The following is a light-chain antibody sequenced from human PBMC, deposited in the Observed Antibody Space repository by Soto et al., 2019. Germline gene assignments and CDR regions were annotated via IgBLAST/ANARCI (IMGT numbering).Light chain of an antibody. CDR3: SSYMSTSRYV. Sequence: QSVLTQPASVSGSPGQSITISCSGTNSDVGGYNYVSWYQQHPGKAPKLMIYDVSYRPSGISNRFSGSKSDNTASLTISGLQAEDEADYYCSSYMSTSRYVFGAGTKVTVL. CDR1: NSDVGGYNY. CDR2: DVS. V-gene: IGLV2-14*01. J-gene: IGLJ1*01.